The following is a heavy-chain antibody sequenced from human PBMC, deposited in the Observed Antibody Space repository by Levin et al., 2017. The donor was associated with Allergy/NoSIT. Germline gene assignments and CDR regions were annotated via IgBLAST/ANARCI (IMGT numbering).Heavy chain of an antibody. CDR1: GDSIRGGDYY. Sequence: SETLSLSCNVSGDSIRGGDYYWTWIRQPPGKGLEWIGNIFYSGRTNFNPSLQSRLSMSIDTSKNQFPLTLRSVTAADTAIYYCARCSSSWSLKYYLDFWGQGTLVAVSS. CDR3: ARCSSSWSLKYYLDF. D-gene: IGHD6-13*01. J-gene: IGHJ4*02. CDR2: IFYSGRT. V-gene: IGHV4-30-4*01.